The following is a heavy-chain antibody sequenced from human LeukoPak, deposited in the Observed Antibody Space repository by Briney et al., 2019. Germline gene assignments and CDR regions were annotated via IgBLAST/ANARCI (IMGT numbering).Heavy chain of an antibody. V-gene: IGHV3-30*02. J-gene: IGHJ4*02. D-gene: IGHD3-16*01. Sequence: GGSLRLSCAASGFTVSSNYMSWVRQAPGKGLEWVAVIWNDGNNKYYAGSVKGRFTISRDNSKNTLYLQMNSLRPEDTALYYCAKDYGGVSNFWGQGTLVTVSS. CDR1: GFTVSSNY. CDR3: AKDYGGVSNF. CDR2: IWNDGNNK.